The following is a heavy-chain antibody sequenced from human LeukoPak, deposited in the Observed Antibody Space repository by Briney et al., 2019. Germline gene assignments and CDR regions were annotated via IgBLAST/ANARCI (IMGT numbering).Heavy chain of an antibody. V-gene: IGHV1-69*06. J-gene: IGHJ5*02. CDR3: ARGCGGSSTRYNWFDP. Sequence: GSSVKVSCKASGGTFSSYAISWVRQAPGQGLEWMGGIIPIFGTANYAQKFQGRVTSTADKSTSTAYMELSSLRSEDTAVYYCARGCGGSSTRYNWFDPWGQGTLVTVSS. CDR2: IIPIFGTA. D-gene: IGHD1-26*01. CDR1: GGTFSSYA.